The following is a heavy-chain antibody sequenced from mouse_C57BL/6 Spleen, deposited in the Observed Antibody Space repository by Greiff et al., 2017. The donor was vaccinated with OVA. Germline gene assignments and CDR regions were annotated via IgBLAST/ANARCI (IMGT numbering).Heavy chain of an antibody. CDR3: ARRGYGSSAYAMDY. CDR1: GYSFTGYY. J-gene: IGHJ4*01. V-gene: IGHV1-42*01. CDR2: INPSTGGT. Sequence: VQLQQSGPELVKPGASVKISCKASGYSFTGYYMNWVKQSPEKSLEWIGEINPSTGGTTYNQKFKAKATLTVDKSSSTAYMQLKSLTSEDSAVYYCARRGYGSSAYAMDYWGQGTSVTVSS. D-gene: IGHD1-1*01.